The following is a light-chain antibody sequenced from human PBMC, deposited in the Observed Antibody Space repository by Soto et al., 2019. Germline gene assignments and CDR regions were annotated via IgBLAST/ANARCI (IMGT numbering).Light chain of an antibody. CDR2: DTI. V-gene: IGKV1-33*01. CDR1: QDLTNY. Sequence: DIQMTPSPPSLAASVGDRVTITCQASQDLTNYLNWYQQKPGEAPKLLIYDTITLEEGVPSRFSVGGCGTDFTFSINALQTEDAAMYSCQQYVNLRYTFGRSTKLEIK. CDR3: QQYVNLRYT. J-gene: IGKJ2*01.